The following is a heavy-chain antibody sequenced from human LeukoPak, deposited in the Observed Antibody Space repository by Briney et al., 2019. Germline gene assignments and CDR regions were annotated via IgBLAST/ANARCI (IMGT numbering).Heavy chain of an antibody. CDR2: IRSSGDNT. CDR1: GFTFSNAW. Sequence: GGSLRLSCAASGFTFSNAWMSWVRQAPGRGPEYVSAIRSSGDNTYYADSVKGRFTISRDNSKNTLYLQMGSLRAEDMAVYYCARVGSWDAYDIWGQGTMVTVSS. V-gene: IGHV3-64*02. J-gene: IGHJ3*02. D-gene: IGHD1-26*01. CDR3: ARVGSWDAYDI.